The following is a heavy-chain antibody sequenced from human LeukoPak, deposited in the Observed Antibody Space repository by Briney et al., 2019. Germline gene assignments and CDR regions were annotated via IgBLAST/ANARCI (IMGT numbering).Heavy chain of an antibody. J-gene: IGHJ4*02. Sequence: VASVKVSCKASGYTFTGYYMHWVRQAPGQGLEWMGWINSNSGGTNYAQKFQGRLTMTRDTSISTAYMELSRLRSDDTAVYYCARGLEAYSSSWSPYLDYWGQGTLVTVSS. V-gene: IGHV1-2*02. CDR3: ARGLEAYSSSWSPYLDY. CDR1: GYTFTGYY. D-gene: IGHD6-13*01. CDR2: INSNSGGT.